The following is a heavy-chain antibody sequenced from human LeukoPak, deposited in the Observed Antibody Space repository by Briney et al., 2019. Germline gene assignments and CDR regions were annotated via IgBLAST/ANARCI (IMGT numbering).Heavy chain of an antibody. D-gene: IGHD1-26*01. CDR2: IIPILGIA. V-gene: IGHV1-69*04. J-gene: IGHJ4*02. CDR1: GGTFSSYA. Sequence: SVKVSCKASGGTFSSYAISWVRQAPGQGLEWMGRIIPILGIANYAQKFQGRVTITADKSTSTAYMELRSLRSDDTAVYYCARTKNIVGATIFDYWGQGTLVTVSS. CDR3: ARTKNIVGATIFDY.